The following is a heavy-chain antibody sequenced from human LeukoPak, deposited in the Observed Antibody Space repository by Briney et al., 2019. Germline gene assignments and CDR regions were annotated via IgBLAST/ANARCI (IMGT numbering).Heavy chain of an antibody. CDR1: GFTFSSYS. Sequence: GGSLRLSCAASGFTFSSYSMNWVRQAPGKGLEWVSSISSSSSYIYYADSVKGRFTISRDNAKNSLYLQMNSLRAEDTAVYYCARPTTGDRTAFDIWGQGTMVTVSS. CDR3: ARPTTGDRTAFDI. V-gene: IGHV3-21*01. J-gene: IGHJ3*02. D-gene: IGHD7-27*01. CDR2: ISSSSSYI.